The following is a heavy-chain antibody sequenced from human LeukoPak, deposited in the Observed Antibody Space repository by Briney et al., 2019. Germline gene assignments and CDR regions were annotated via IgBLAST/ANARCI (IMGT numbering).Heavy chain of an antibody. D-gene: IGHD4-23*01. J-gene: IGHJ3*02. Sequence: GASVKVSCKASGYTFTSYAMNWVRQAPGQGLEWMGWINTNTGNPTYAQGFTGRFVFSLDTSVSTAYLQISSLKAEDTAVYYCAREEPVLFGVNNDYGGYDAFDIWGQGTMVTVSS. CDR2: INTNTGNP. CDR1: GYTFTSYA. V-gene: IGHV7-4-1*02. CDR3: AREEPVLFGVNNDYGGYDAFDI.